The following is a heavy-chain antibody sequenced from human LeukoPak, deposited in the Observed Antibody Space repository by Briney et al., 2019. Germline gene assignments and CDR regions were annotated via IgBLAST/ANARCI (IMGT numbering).Heavy chain of an antibody. CDR3: ARHSITIFHSSHDAFDI. D-gene: IGHD3-9*01. CDR1: GGLLRVYY. CDR2: IYYSGST. Sequence: PSETVSLTCAVYGGLLRVYYGLWLRQPTGKGLEWLGYIYYSGSTNYNPSLKSRVTIPVDTSKNQFSLKLSSVTAADTAVYYCARHSITIFHSSHDAFDIWGQGTMVTVSS. V-gene: IGHV4-59*08. J-gene: IGHJ3*02.